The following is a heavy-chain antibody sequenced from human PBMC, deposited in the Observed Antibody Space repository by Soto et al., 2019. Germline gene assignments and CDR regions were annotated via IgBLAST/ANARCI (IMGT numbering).Heavy chain of an antibody. V-gene: IGHV1-69*01. Sequence: QVQLVQSGAEVKKPGSSVKVSCKASGGTFSSYAISWVRQAPGQGLEWMGGIIPIFGTANYAQKFQGRVTITADESTSTAYMELSSLRSEDTAVYYCASRGYSYGRERYYYYGMDVWGQGTTVTFSS. CDR1: GGTFSSYA. D-gene: IGHD5-18*01. J-gene: IGHJ6*02. CDR2: IIPIFGTA. CDR3: ASRGYSYGRERYYYYGMDV.